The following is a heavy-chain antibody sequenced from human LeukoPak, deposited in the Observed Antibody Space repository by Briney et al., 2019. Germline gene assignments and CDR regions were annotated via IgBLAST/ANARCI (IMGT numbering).Heavy chain of an antibody. J-gene: IGHJ4*02. CDR2: IYYSGSA. Sequence: SETLSLICTVSGGSISSGGYYWSWIRQHPGKGLEWIGYIYYSGSAYYNPSLKSRVTISVDTSKNQFSLKLSSVTAADTAVYYCARRLADRYSYFDYWGQGTLVTVSS. D-gene: IGHD3-9*01. CDR1: GGSISSGGYY. V-gene: IGHV4-31*03. CDR3: ARRLADRYSYFDY.